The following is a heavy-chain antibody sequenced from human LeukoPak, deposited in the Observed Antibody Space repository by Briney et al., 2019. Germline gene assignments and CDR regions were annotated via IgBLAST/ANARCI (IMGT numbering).Heavy chain of an antibody. CDR2: ISGTGATI. CDR3: ARDRASVAFDY. CDR1: GFTFTTYS. V-gene: IGHV3-48*01. J-gene: IGHJ4*02. D-gene: IGHD6-19*01. Sequence: GGSLRLSCAASGFTFTTYSINWVRQAPGKGLEWVSFISGTGATIQHADSVKGRFTISRDNAKNSVSLQMNSLRAEDTATYYCARDRASVAFDYWGQGTLVTVSS.